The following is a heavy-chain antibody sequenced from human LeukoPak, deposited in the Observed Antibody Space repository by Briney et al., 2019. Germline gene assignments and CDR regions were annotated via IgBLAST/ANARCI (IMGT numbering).Heavy chain of an antibody. Sequence: LETLSLTCGVYGGSFSGYYWSWIRQPPGKALEWIGEINHSGSTNYNPSLKSRVTISVDTSKNQFSLKLSSVTAADTAVYYCARGRPYYDILTGYPPDNWFDPWGQGTLVTVSS. CDR3: ARGRPYYDILTGYPPDNWFDP. CDR2: INHSGST. CDR1: GGSFSGYY. D-gene: IGHD3-9*01. J-gene: IGHJ5*02. V-gene: IGHV4-34*01.